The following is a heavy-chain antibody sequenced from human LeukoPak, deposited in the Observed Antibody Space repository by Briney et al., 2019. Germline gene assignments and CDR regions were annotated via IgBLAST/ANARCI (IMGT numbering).Heavy chain of an antibody. Sequence: GALRLSCAASGFTFSSYAMSGVRQAPGKGLEWVSTISVSGGNTYYADSVKGRFTISRDNSKNTLYLQMNSLRAEDTAVYYCALGGYSSSSNYFDYWGQGTLVTVSS. CDR1: GFTFSSYA. V-gene: IGHV3-23*01. CDR2: ISVSGGNT. D-gene: IGHD6-6*01. CDR3: ALGGYSSSSNYFDY. J-gene: IGHJ4*02.